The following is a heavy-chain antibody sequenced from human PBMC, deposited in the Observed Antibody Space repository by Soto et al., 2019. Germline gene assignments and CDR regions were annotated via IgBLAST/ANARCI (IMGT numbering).Heavy chain of an antibody. D-gene: IGHD2-15*01. CDR1: GYTFTSYG. J-gene: IGHJ4*02. Sequence: QVQLVQSGAEVKKPGASVKVSCKASGYTFTSYGISWVRQAPGQGLEWMGWISAYNGNTNYAQKLQGRVTMTTDTSTSTAYMELRSLRSDDTAVYYCARAPLGYCSGGSCYNLHADYWGQGTLVTVSS. CDR2: ISAYNGNT. V-gene: IGHV1-18*01. CDR3: ARAPLGYCSGGSCYNLHADY.